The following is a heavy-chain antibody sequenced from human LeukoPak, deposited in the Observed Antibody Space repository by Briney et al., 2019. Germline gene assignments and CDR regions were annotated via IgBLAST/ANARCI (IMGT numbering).Heavy chain of an antibody. CDR1: GGSISSSSYY. J-gene: IGHJ4*02. CDR2: IYYSGST. Sequence: SETLSLTCTVSGGSISSSSYYWGWIRQPPGKGLEWIGSIYYSGSTYYNPSLKSRVTISVDTSKNQFSLKLSSVTAADTAVHYCARLHYKGYFDYWGQGTLVTVSS. CDR3: ARLHYKGYFDY. D-gene: IGHD4-11*01. V-gene: IGHV4-39*01.